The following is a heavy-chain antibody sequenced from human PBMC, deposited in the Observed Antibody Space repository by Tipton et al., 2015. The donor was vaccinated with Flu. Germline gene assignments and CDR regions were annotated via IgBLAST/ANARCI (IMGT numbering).Heavy chain of an antibody. CDR3: ARDPSLGMPDYFDY. D-gene: IGHD2-2*01. Sequence: GLVKPSETLSLKCTVSGGSLNGFLWSWIRQPAGKGLEWVGRIYSDGTTYYNSTLKSRVTISVDTSKKQFSLRLRSVTAADTAVYYCARDPSLGMPDYFDYWGQGTLVTVSS. CDR1: GGSLNGFL. V-gene: IGHV4-4*07. J-gene: IGHJ4*02. CDR2: IYSDGTT.